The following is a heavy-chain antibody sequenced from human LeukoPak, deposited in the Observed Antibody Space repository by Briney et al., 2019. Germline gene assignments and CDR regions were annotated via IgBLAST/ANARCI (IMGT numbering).Heavy chain of an antibody. CDR1: GGSISSYY. CDR3: ARVRSGSYYDYFDY. V-gene: IGHV4-59*01. D-gene: IGHD1-26*01. CDR2: IYYSGST. Sequence: PSETLSLTCTVSGGSISSYYWSWIRQPPGKGLEWIGYIYYSGSTNYNPSLKSRVTISVDTSKNQFSLKLSSVTAADTAVYYCARVRSGSYYDYFDYWGQGTLVTVSS. J-gene: IGHJ4*02.